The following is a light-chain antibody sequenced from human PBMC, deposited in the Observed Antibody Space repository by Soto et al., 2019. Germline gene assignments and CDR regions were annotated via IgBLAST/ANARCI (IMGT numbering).Light chain of an antibody. CDR2: DAS. V-gene: IGKV3-11*01. J-gene: IGKJ5*01. CDR3: QQRSTWPPST. Sequence: EIVLTQSPATLSLSPGERATLSCRVSQSVSNYLAWYQQKPGQAPRLLIYDASNRATGIPARFSGSGSGTDFTLTISSLEPEDFAVYYCQQRSTWPPSTFGQGTRLEIK. CDR1: QSVSNY.